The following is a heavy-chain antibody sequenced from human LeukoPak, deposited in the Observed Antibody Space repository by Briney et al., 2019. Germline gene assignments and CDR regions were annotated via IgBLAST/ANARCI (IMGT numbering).Heavy chain of an antibody. Sequence: GGSLRLSCAASGFTFSDYYMSWIRQAPGKGLVWVSRINSDGSGTRYADSVKGRFTISRDNAKNTLYLQMNSLRAEDTAVYYCASTYYDSSGWESPLIQYFDYWGQGTLVTVSS. J-gene: IGHJ4*02. CDR2: INSDGSGT. V-gene: IGHV3-74*01. D-gene: IGHD3-22*01. CDR1: GFTFSDYY. CDR3: ASTYYDSSGWESPLIQYFDY.